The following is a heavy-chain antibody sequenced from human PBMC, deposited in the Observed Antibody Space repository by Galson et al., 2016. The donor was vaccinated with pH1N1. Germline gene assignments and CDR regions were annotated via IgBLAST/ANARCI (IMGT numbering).Heavy chain of an antibody. CDR3: TKARVGNYYFDY. Sequence: SLRLSCAASGFTFGDYAMGWVRQAPGKGLEYVSSISTSSGTTYYGDSVRGRFTISRDNSKNTVYLQMNSLRAEDTAIYYCTKARVGNYYFDYWGQGSLVTVSS. V-gene: IGHV3-23*01. D-gene: IGHD1-7*01. J-gene: IGHJ4*02. CDR1: GFTFGDYA. CDR2: ISTSSGTT.